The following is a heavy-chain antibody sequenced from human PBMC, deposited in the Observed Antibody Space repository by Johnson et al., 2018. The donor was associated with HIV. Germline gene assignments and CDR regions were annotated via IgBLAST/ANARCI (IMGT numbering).Heavy chain of an antibody. V-gene: IGHV3-23*04. CDR3: AKDISPLYSSSDAFDI. Sequence: VQLVESGGGLVQPGGSLRVSCAASGFTFSSYGLSWVRQAPGKGLEWVSAISGSGGSTFYADTMKGRFTISRDNSKNSLYLQMNSLRAEDTALYYCAKDISPLYSSSDAFDIWGQGTMVTVSS. CDR1: GFTFSSYG. J-gene: IGHJ3*02. D-gene: IGHD6-6*01. CDR2: ISGSGGST.